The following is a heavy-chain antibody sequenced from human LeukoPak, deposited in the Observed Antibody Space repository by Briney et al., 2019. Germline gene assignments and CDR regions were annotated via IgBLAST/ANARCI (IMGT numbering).Heavy chain of an antibody. CDR1: GYTFTSYG. Sequence: ASVKVSCKASGYTFTSYGISWVRQAPGQGLEWMGWISAYNGNTNYAQKLQGRVTMTTDTSTSTAYMELRSLRSDDTAVYYCARDSGVEMATITDYWGQGTLVTVSS. V-gene: IGHV1-18*01. CDR2: ISAYNGNT. J-gene: IGHJ4*02. CDR3: ARDSGVEMATITDY. D-gene: IGHD5-24*01.